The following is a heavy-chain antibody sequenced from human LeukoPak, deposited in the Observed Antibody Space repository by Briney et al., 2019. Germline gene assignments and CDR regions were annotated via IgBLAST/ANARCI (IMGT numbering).Heavy chain of an antibody. D-gene: IGHD2-2*01. CDR1: GFTFTSTA. Sequence: SVTVSCKASGFTFTSTAVRWVRQARGQRLEWIGWILVGSGNTNYAQMFQERVTLTWDVSTSTAYMVLSSLRSEDTAIYYCASDPPYTSSSAWWGQGTLVTVSS. CDR2: ILVGSGNT. CDR3: ASDPPYTSSSAW. V-gene: IGHV1-58*01. J-gene: IGHJ4*02.